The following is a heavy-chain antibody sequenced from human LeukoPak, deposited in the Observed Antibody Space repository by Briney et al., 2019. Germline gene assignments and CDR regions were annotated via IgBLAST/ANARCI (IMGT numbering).Heavy chain of an antibody. CDR1: GFTFSSYS. V-gene: IGHV3-21*01. CDR3: ATGLWSTDAFDI. J-gene: IGHJ3*02. D-gene: IGHD3-10*01. Sequence: PGGSLRLSCAASGFTFSSYSMNWVRQAPGKGLEWVSSISSSSSYIYYADSVKGRFTISRDNAKSSLYLQMNSLRAEDTAVYYCATGLWSTDAFDIWGQGTMVTVSS. CDR2: ISSSSSYI.